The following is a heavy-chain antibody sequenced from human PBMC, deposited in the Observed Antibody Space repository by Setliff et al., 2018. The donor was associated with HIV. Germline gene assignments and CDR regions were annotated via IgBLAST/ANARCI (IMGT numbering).Heavy chain of an antibody. CDR3: AVRTSIAAAGTDWFDP. J-gene: IGHJ5*02. Sequence: GASVKVSCKASGYTFTGYYMHWVRQAPGQGLEWMGWINPNSGGTTYAQKFQGRVTMTRDTSISTAYMELSSLRSEDTAVYYCAVRTSIAAAGTDWFDPWGQGTLVTVSS. CDR2: INPNSGGT. CDR1: GYTFTGYY. V-gene: IGHV1-2*02. D-gene: IGHD6-13*01.